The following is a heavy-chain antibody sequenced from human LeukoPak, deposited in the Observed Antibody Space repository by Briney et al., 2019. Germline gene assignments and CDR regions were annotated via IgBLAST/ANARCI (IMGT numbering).Heavy chain of an antibody. J-gene: IGHJ4*02. CDR1: GYTFTGCY. CDR3: ARDPDSSGYYVTDY. Sequence: ASVKVSCKASGYTFTGCYMHWVRQAPGQGLEWMGWINPNSGGTNYAQKFQGRVTMTRDTSISTAYMELSRLRSDDTAVYYCARDPDSSGYYVTDYWGEGTLVTVSS. CDR2: INPNSGGT. D-gene: IGHD3-22*01. V-gene: IGHV1-2*02.